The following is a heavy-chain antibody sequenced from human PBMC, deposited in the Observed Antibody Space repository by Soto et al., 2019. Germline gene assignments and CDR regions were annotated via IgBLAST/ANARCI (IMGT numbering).Heavy chain of an antibody. CDR2: ISFDGSNK. D-gene: IGHD3-10*01. CDR1: GFTFSTYA. V-gene: IGHV3-30-3*01. CDR3: AREGPLPFSPLGPFQH. Sequence: PGGSLRLSCAASGFTFSTYAMHWVRQAPGKGLEWVAVISFDGSNKYNADSVKGRFTISRDSSKNTLYLQMNSLRAEDTAVYYCAREGPLPFSPLGPFQHWGQGTLVTVSS. J-gene: IGHJ1*01.